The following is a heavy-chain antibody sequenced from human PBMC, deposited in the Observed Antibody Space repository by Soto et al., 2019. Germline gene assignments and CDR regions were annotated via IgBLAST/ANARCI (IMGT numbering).Heavy chain of an antibody. Sequence: PSETLSLTCTVSGGSITSSSYFWGWIRQPPGKGLEWIGSIYYSGSTYYNPSLKSRVTISVDTSKNHFSLNLRSVSAADTAVYYCARHMSIATRGQLSYNWFDPWGQGTWSPSPQ. CDR1: GGSITSSSYF. D-gene: IGHD6-6*01. J-gene: IGHJ5*02. CDR2: IYYSGST. CDR3: ARHMSIATRGQLSYNWFDP. V-gene: IGHV4-39*02.